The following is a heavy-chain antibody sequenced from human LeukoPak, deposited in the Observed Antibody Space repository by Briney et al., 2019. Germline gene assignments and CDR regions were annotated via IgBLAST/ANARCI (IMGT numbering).Heavy chain of an antibody. V-gene: IGHV1-69*05. Sequence: GASVTVSCKASGVSFTFTSHAITWVRQAPGQGLEWMGGFIPIFGAATYAQRFQGRVTITTDESTRTVYMELSRLRSEDSAMYYCAGFFYDETNAAFDIWGQGTKVTVSS. CDR3: AGFFYDETNAAFDI. J-gene: IGHJ3*02. CDR2: FIPIFGAA. CDR1: GVSFTFTSHA. D-gene: IGHD2/OR15-2a*01.